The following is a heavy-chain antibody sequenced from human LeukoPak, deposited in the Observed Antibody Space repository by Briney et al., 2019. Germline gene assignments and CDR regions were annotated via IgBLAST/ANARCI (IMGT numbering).Heavy chain of an antibody. V-gene: IGHV1-2*02. CDR2: INPNSGGT. CDR3: ARDWSIAARSRHYYYYYMDV. CDR1: GYTFTGYY. J-gene: IGHJ6*03. D-gene: IGHD6-6*01. Sequence: ASVEVSCKASGYTFTGYYMHWVRQAPGQGLEWMGWINPNSGGTNYAQKFQGRVTMTRDTSISTAYMELSRLRSDDTAVYYCARDWSIAARSRHYYYYYMDVWGKGTTVTVSS.